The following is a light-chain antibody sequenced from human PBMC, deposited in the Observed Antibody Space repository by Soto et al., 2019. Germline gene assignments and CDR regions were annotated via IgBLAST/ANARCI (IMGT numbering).Light chain of an antibody. J-gene: IGKJ1*01. V-gene: IGKV1-39*01. CDR1: QNINNY. CDR3: QQTYDIPRT. Sequence: DIQMTQSPSSLSASVGDRVTITCRASQNINNYLNWYQHKLGKAPNLLIYAASTLQRGVPSRFTGSGSGPEFTLTISNLQPEDFETYYCQQTYDIPRTLAPGTKVDIK. CDR2: AAS.